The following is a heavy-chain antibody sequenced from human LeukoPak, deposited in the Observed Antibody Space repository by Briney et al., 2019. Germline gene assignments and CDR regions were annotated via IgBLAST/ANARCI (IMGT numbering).Heavy chain of an antibody. D-gene: IGHD2-15*01. CDR3: ARLLGYCSGGSCYSIRFDY. V-gene: IGHV3-7*01. J-gene: IGHJ4*02. CDR2: IKQDGSEK. CDR1: GFTFSSYR. Sequence: GGSLRLSRAASGFTFSSYRMSWVRQAPGKGLEWVANIKQDGSEKYYVDSVKGRFTISRDNAKNSLYLQMNSLRAEDTAVYYCARLLGYCSGGSCYSIRFDYWGQGTLVTVSS.